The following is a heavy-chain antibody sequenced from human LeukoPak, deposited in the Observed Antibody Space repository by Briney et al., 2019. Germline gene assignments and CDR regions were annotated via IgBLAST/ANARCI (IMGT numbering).Heavy chain of an antibody. D-gene: IGHD6-19*01. CDR2: IYYSGST. Sequence: SETLSLTCTVSGGSISSYYWSWIRQPPGKGLEWIGYIYYSGSTNYDPSLKSRVTISVDTSKNQFSLKLSSVTAADTAVYYCARDRRREQCGMDVWGQGTTVTVSS. CDR1: GGSISSYY. J-gene: IGHJ6*02. CDR3: ARDRRREQCGMDV. V-gene: IGHV4-59*01.